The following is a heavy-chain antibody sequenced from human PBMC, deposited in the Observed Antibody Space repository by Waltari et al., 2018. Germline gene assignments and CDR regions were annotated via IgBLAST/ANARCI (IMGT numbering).Heavy chain of an antibody. V-gene: IGHV3-11*01. D-gene: IGHD6-13*01. CDR3: ARFFGTVDY. CDR2: ISNIHGIE. J-gene: IGHJ4*02. Sequence: QVQLVESGGGLVKPGGSLRLSCAVSGFPFRDHYMSWIRQAPGKGLEWVAYISNIHGIEYYADSVKGRFTISRDNAQKSLYLQMNSLRVEDTAVYYCARFFGTVDYWGQGTLVTVSS. CDR1: GFPFRDHY.